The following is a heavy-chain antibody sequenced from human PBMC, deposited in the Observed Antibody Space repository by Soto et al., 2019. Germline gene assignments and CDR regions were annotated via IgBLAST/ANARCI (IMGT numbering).Heavy chain of an antibody. CDR2: ISGSGGST. J-gene: IGHJ4*02. V-gene: IGHV3-23*01. D-gene: IGHD3-22*01. Sequence: EVQLLESGGGLVQPGGSLRLSCAASGFTFSSYAMRWVRQAPGKGLEWVAAISGSGGSTYYADSVKGRFTISRDNSKNTLYLQMNSLIAEDTAVYYCAKTSIGYYYRAGGLGDWGQGTLVTVSS. CDR1: GFTFSSYA. CDR3: AKTSIGYYYRAGGLGD.